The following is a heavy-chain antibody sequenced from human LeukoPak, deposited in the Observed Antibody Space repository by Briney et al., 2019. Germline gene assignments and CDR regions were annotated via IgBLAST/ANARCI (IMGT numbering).Heavy chain of an antibody. CDR1: GFTFSSYA. V-gene: IGHV3-23*01. CDR3: AKDISVFGASTTFDY. D-gene: IGHD3-10*02. J-gene: IGHJ4*02. CDR2: ISGSGGST. Sequence: PGGSLRLSRAASGFTFSSYAMSWVRQAPGKGLEWVSAISGSGGSTYYADSVKGRFTISRDNSKNTLYLQMNSLRAEDTAVYYCAKDISVFGASTTFDYWGQGTLVTVSS.